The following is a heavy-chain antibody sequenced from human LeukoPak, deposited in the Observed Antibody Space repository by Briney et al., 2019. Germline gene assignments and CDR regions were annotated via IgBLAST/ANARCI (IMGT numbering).Heavy chain of an antibody. CDR3: AREGVSGDAFDI. CDR1: GYTFTGYY. V-gene: IGHV1-2*02. J-gene: IGHJ3*02. CDR2: INPNSGGT. D-gene: IGHD2-8*01. Sequence: ASVKVSCKASGYTFTGYYMHWVRQAPGQGLEWMGWINPNSGGTNYAQKFQGRVTMTRDTSISTAYMELSSLRSDDTAVYYCAREGVSGDAFDIWGQGTMVTVSS.